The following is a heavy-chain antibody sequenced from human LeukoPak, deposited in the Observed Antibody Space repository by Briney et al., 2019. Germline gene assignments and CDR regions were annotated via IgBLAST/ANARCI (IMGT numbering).Heavy chain of an antibody. Sequence: GGPVKVSCKASGYTFTGYYMHWVRQAPGQGLEWMGWINPNSGGTNYAQKFQGWVTMTRDTSISTAYMELSRLRSEDTAVYYCARMARPHSIPAAPFDYWGQGTLVTVSS. J-gene: IGHJ4*02. V-gene: IGHV1-2*04. D-gene: IGHD2-2*01. CDR2: INPNSGGT. CDR1: GYTFTGYY. CDR3: ARMARPHSIPAAPFDY.